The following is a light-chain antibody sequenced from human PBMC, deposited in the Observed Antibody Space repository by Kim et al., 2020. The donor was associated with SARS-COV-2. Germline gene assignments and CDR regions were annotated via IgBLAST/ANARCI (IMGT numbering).Light chain of an antibody. V-gene: IGKV3-15*01. CDR3: QQYNNWPYT. J-gene: IGKJ2*01. Sequence: SVSPGERAPLSCRASQSVSSNLAWYQQKPGQAPRLLIYGASTRATGVPAGFSGSGSGTEFTLTISSLQSEDFAVYHCQQYNNWPYTFGQGTKLEI. CDR1: QSVSSN. CDR2: GAS.